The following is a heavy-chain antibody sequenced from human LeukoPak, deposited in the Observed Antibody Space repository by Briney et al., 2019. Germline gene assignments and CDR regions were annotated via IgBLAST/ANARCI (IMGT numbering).Heavy chain of an antibody. D-gene: IGHD6-13*01. V-gene: IGHV3-21*01. J-gene: IGHJ4*02. CDR3: ARTAAGLDY. Sequence: GGSLRLSCAASGFTFSSYSMNWVRQAPGKGLEWVSSISSRSSYIYYADSVKGRFTISRDNAKNSLYLQMNSLRAEDTAVYYCARTAAGLDYWGQGTLVTVSS. CDR1: GFTFSSYS. CDR2: ISSRSSYI.